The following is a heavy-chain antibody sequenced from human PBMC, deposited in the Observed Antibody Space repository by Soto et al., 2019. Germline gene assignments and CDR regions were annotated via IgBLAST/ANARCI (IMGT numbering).Heavy chain of an antibody. CDR1: GFTFSSYG. CDR2: IWYDGSNK. J-gene: IGHJ6*02. Sequence: GGSLRLSCAASGFTFSSYGMHWVRQAPGNGLEWVAVIWYDGSNKYYADSVKGRFTISRDNSKNTLYLQMNSLRAEDTAVYYCARPQVNYYYYGMDVWGQGTTVTVSS. V-gene: IGHV3-33*01. CDR3: ARPQVNYYYYGMDV.